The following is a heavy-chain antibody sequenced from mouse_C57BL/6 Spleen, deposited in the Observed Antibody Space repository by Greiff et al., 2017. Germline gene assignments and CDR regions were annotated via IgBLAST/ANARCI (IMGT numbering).Heavy chain of an antibody. V-gene: IGHV5-4*01. D-gene: IGHD1-1*01. J-gene: IGHJ2*01. CDR1: GFTFSSYA. CDR3: AREGEYYRNFDY. Sequence: EVKLLESGGGLVKPGGSLKLSCAASGFTFSSYAMSWVRQTPEKRLEWVATISDGGSYTYYPDNVKGRFTISRDNAKNNLYLQMSHLKSEDTAMYYCAREGEYYRNFDYWGQGTTLTVSS. CDR2: ISDGGSYT.